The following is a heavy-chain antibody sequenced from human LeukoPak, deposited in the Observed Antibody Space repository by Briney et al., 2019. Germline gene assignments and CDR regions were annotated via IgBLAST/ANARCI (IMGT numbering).Heavy chain of an antibody. CDR3: AREPTVTTSGY. V-gene: IGHV3-21*01. J-gene: IGHJ4*02. CDR2: ISSRSSSI. CDR1: GFTFSSYA. D-gene: IGHD4-17*01. Sequence: GRSLRLSCAASGFTFSSYAMHWVRQAPGKGLEWVSSISSRSSSIYYADSVKGRFTISRDDAKNSLYLQMNSLRAEDTAVYFCAREPTVTTSGYWGQGTLVTVSS.